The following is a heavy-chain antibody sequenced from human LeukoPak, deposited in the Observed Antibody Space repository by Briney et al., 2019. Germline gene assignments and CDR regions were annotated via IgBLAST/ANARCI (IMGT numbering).Heavy chain of an antibody. Sequence: ASVKVSCKASGYTFTSYAMHWVRQAPGQRREGMGWINAGNGNTKYSQKFQGRVTITRDTSASTAYMELSSLRSEDTAVYYCARGGYCSGGSCSSGWFDPWGQGTLVTVSS. CDR1: GYTFTSYA. V-gene: IGHV1-3*01. J-gene: IGHJ5*02. CDR3: ARGGYCSGGSCSSGWFDP. D-gene: IGHD2-15*01. CDR2: INAGNGNT.